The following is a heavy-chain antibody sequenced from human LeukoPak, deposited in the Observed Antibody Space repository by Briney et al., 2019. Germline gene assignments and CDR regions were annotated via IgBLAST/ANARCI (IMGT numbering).Heavy chain of an antibody. Sequence: GGSLRLSRAASGFTFSSYAMSWVRQAPGKGLEWVSAISGSGDSTYYADSVKGRFTVYRDNFKNKLYLQMNSLRAEDTAVYYCAKDSFTIFGVVNYFDYWGQGTLVTVSS. J-gene: IGHJ4*02. CDR3: AKDSFTIFGVVNYFDY. CDR1: GFTFSSYA. V-gene: IGHV3-23*01. CDR2: ISGSGDST. D-gene: IGHD3-3*01.